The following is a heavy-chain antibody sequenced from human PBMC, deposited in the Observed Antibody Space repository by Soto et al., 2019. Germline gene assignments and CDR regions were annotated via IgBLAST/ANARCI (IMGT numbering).Heavy chain of an antibody. Sequence: LRLSCAASGFTFDDYAMHWVRQAPGKGLEWVSGINWKSGNIGYADSVKGRFTISRDNAKSSLYLHMNSLRPEDTALYYCAKDLSVGIVLPGTLDFWGQGTLVTVSS. D-gene: IGHD6-19*01. J-gene: IGHJ4*02. CDR2: INWKSGNI. CDR3: AKDLSVGIVLPGTLDF. CDR1: GFTFDDYA. V-gene: IGHV3-9*01.